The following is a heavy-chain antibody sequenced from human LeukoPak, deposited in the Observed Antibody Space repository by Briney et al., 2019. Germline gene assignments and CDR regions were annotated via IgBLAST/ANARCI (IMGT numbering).Heavy chain of an antibody. J-gene: IGHJ4*02. D-gene: IGHD3-10*01. V-gene: IGHV4-31*03. Sequence: SETLSLTCTVPGGSISSGGYYWSWIRQHPGKGLEWIGYIYYSESAYYNPSLKSRVTISVDTSENQFSLKLSSVTAADTAVYYCARVNYGSATKEDYWGQGTLVTVSS. CDR1: GGSISSGGYY. CDR3: ARVNYGSATKEDY. CDR2: IYYSESA.